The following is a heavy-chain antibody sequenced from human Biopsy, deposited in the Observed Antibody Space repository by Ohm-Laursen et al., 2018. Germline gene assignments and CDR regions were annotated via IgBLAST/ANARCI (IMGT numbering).Heavy chain of an antibody. J-gene: IGHJ5*02. CDR2: INPKTGDT. CDR1: GYTFTGYH. CDR3: TRGGYYYDSLAYYYWFDP. V-gene: IGHV1-2*02. D-gene: IGHD3-22*01. Sequence: ATVKISCKASGYTFTGYHVHWVRQAPGQGLEWMGWINPKTGDTNYAQKFQGRVTMTRDTSISTAYVDLSSLRSDDTAVYYCTRGGYYYDSLAYYYWFDPWGQGTLVTVSS.